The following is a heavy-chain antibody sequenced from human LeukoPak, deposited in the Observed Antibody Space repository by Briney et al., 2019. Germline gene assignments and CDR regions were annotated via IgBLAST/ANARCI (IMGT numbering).Heavy chain of an antibody. V-gene: IGHV4-59*01. Sequence: SSETLSFTCTVSGYSINNYYWSWIRQPPGKGLEWIGHMSNSGTTSYNPSLKSRVTLSVDTSKNQFSLELTSVTAADTAVYYCARIRSPASSSSLDPWGQGTLVIVSS. J-gene: IGHJ5*02. CDR2: MSNSGTT. D-gene: IGHD6-6*01. CDR1: GYSINNYY. CDR3: ARIRSPASSSSLDP.